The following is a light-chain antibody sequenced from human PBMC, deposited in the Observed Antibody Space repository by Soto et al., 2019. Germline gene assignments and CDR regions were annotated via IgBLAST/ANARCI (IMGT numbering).Light chain of an antibody. J-gene: IGLJ2*01. Sequence: QSALTQPASVSGSPGQSITISCTGTSSDVGGYNYVSWYQEYPGKAPKLMIYEVSNRPSGVSNRFSGSKSGNTASLTISGLQAEDEADYYCSSYTSSSNLLFGGGTKVTVL. CDR2: EVS. V-gene: IGLV2-14*01. CDR3: SSYTSSSNLL. CDR1: SSDVGGYNY.